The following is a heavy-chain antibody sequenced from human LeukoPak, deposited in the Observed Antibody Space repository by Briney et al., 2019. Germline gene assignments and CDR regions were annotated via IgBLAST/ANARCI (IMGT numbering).Heavy chain of an antibody. D-gene: IGHD1-14*01. CDR3: ARTGRRGYFDF. J-gene: IGHJ2*01. Sequence: SETLSLTCNVSGASISDYYWSWVRQSPEKGLEWIVSLLYRGSSHYNPSLRSRVAISHDTCKNQFSLKLTSVTAADTAVYYCARTGRRGYFDFWGRGTLVTVSS. V-gene: IGHV4-59*01. CDR1: GASISDYY. CDR2: LLYRGSS.